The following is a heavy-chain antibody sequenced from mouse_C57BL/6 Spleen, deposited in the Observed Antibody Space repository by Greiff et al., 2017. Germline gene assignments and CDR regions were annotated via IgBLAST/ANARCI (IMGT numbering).Heavy chain of an antibody. CDR2: INPNNGGT. D-gene: IGHD2-3*01. CDR3: ARSGDGYYSYAMDY. J-gene: IGHJ4*01. Sequence: EVKLQQSGPELVKPGASVKISCKASGYTFTDYYMNWVKQSHGKSLEWIGDINPNNGGTSYNQKFKGKATLTVDKSSSTAYMELRSLTSEDSAVYYCARSGDGYYSYAMDYWGQGTSVTVSS. V-gene: IGHV1-26*01. CDR1: GYTFTDYY.